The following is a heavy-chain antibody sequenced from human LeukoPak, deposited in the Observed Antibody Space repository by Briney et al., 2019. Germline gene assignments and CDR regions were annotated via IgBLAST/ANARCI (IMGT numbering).Heavy chain of an antibody. V-gene: IGHV1-2*02. CDR3: ARDRWYNWNYGSNAFDI. D-gene: IGHD1-7*01. Sequence: ASVKVSCKASGYTFTGYYMHWVRQAPGQGLEWMGWINPNSGGTNYAQKFQGRVTMTRDTSISTAYMELSSLRSEDTAVYYCARDRWYNWNYGSNAFDIWGQGTMVTVSS. CDR1: GYTFTGYY. CDR2: INPNSGGT. J-gene: IGHJ3*02.